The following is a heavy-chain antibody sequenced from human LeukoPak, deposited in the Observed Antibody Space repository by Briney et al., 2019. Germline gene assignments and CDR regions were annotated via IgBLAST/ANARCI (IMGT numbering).Heavy chain of an antibody. V-gene: IGHV3-23*01. CDR1: GFTFSSYA. CDR3: AKGRGTAVTSAANY. D-gene: IGHD4-17*01. J-gene: IGHJ4*02. Sequence: PGGSLRLSCAASGFTFSSYAMSWVRQAPGKGLEWVSSISGSGDNTYYADSVKDRFSISKDNSKTTVSLQKNSLRAEDTAVYYCAKGRGTAVTSAANYWGEGTLVTVSS. CDR2: ISGSGDNT.